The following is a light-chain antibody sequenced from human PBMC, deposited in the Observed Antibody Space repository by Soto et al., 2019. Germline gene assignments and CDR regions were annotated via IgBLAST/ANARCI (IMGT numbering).Light chain of an antibody. J-gene: IGKJ5*01. CDR1: QGISSY. Sequence: DIQLTQSPSFLSASVGNRVTITCLASQGISSYLAWYQQKPGKAPKLLIYAAASLQSGVPSRFSGSGSGTDFTLTISSLQPEDFATYYCQQSYSPPPVTFGQGTRLEIK. V-gene: IGKV1-39*01. CDR3: QQSYSPPPVT. CDR2: AAA.